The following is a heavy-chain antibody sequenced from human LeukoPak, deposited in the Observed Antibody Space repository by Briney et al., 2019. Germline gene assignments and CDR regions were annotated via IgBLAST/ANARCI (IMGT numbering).Heavy chain of an antibody. CDR3: ARVSGDYVDY. J-gene: IGHJ4*02. CDR2: IYSSGSI. V-gene: IGHV4-59*01. D-gene: IGHD6-25*01. CDR1: GGSISSYY. Sequence: SETLSLTCTVSGGSISSYYWSWIRQPPGKGLEWIGYIYSSGSINYNPSLKSRVTISVDTSKNQFSLKLNSVTAADTAVYYCARVSGDYVDYWGQGTLVTVSS.